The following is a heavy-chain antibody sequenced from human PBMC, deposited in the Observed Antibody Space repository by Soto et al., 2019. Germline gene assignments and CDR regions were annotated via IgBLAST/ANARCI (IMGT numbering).Heavy chain of an antibody. CDR3: AREGYSSSWYAWSAFDI. Sequence: QVQLQESGPGLVKPSETLSLTCTVSGGSISSYYWSWIRQPPGKGLEWIGYIYYSGRTNYNPSLKSRVTISVDTSKNQFSMRLSSVTAADTAVYYCAREGYSSSWYAWSAFDIWGQGTMVTVSS. J-gene: IGHJ3*02. CDR1: GGSISSYY. D-gene: IGHD6-13*01. CDR2: IYYSGRT. V-gene: IGHV4-59*01.